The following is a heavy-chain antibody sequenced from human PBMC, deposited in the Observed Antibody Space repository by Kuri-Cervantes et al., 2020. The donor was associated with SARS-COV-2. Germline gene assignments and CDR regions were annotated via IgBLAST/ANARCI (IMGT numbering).Heavy chain of an antibody. J-gene: IGHJ6*03. CDR3: AREVPDPYYYYMDV. Sequence: GESLKISCAASGFTFSSYWMSWVRQAPGKGLEWVANIKQDGSEKYYVDSVKGRFTISRDNAKNSLYLQMNSLRAEDTAVYYCAREVPDPYYYYMDVWAKGPRSPSP. V-gene: IGHV3-7*01. D-gene: IGHD3-10*01. CDR1: GFTFSSYW. CDR2: IKQDGSEK.